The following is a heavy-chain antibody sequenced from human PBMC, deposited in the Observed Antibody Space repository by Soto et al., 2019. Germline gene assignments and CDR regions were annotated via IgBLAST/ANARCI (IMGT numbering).Heavy chain of an antibody. CDR1: GSPLGDNY. CDR2: ISNSDYTT. V-gene: IGHV3-11*01. CDR3: ASGKWSLDY. Sequence: QVHLVASGGGWSKPGGPLRPSCVASGSPLGDNYMPWIRQAPGKGLEWLSYISNSDYTTYYADSVKGRFTISRDNAKNSLYLQLNGLRVEDTAVYYCASGKWSLDYWGQGILVTVSS. J-gene: IGHJ4*02. D-gene: IGHD2-8*01.